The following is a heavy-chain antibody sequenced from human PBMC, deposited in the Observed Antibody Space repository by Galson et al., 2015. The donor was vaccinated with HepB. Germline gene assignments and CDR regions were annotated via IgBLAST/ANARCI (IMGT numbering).Heavy chain of an antibody. CDR2: IKQDGSEK. Sequence: SLRLSCAASGFTFSTYWMSWVRQAPGKGLEWVANIKQDGSEKYYVDSVKGRFTISRDNAKNLLYLQMNSLRAEDTAVYYCAAHDSSGYYYYYYYMDVWGKGSTVTVSS. V-gene: IGHV3-7*01. D-gene: IGHD3-22*01. J-gene: IGHJ6*03. CDR1: GFTFSTYW. CDR3: AAHDSSGYYYYYYYMDV.